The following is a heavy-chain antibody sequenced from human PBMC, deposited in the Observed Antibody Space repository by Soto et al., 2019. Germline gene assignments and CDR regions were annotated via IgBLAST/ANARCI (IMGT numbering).Heavy chain of an antibody. D-gene: IGHD2-15*01. Sequence: EVQLVESGGDLVQPGESLRVSCAASGFTFSNYDMNWVRQAPGKGLEWVSYISSSSGTIYYADSVKGRFPTSRDNAKNSLYLQMNSLIAEDTAVYYCARGPTCIEGYCSSGSWHDYWGQGTLVTVSS. CDR3: ARGPTCIEGYCSSGSWHDY. CDR1: GFTFSNYD. V-gene: IGHV3-48*01. J-gene: IGHJ4*02. CDR2: ISSSSGTI.